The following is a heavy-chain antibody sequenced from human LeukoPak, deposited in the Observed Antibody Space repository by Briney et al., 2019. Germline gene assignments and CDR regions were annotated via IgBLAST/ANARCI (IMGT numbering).Heavy chain of an antibody. CDR1: GFTYTNYW. D-gene: IGHD1/OR15-1a*01. Sequence: GGSLRLSCVASGFTYTNYWMHWFRQVSEKGPVWVSRINPDGTIIDYADFVKGRFTISRDNAKNLLFLHMKGLRADDTALYYCAKDLSWNTADRWGQGTLVTVSS. J-gene: IGHJ5*02. CDR3: AKDLSWNTADR. CDR2: INPDGTII. V-gene: IGHV3-74*01.